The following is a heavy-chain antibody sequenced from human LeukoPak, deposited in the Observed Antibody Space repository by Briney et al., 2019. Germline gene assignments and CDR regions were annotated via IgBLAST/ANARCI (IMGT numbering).Heavy chain of an antibody. Sequence: GESLKISCNGSGYSYTNYWIGWVRQMPGQGLEWMAFVKPADSETRYRPSFQGQVTISADKSVSTAYLQWSSLRASDTAMYYCASAYHGDSSWAYWGQGTLVTVSS. V-gene: IGHV5-51*01. J-gene: IGHJ4*02. CDR2: VKPADSET. CDR3: ASAYHGDSSWAY. D-gene: IGHD2-21*02. CDR1: GYSYTNYW.